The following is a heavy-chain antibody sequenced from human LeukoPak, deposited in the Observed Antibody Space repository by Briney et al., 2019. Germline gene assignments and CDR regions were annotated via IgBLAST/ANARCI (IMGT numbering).Heavy chain of an antibody. CDR2: IKQDGSEK. D-gene: IGHD3-10*01. J-gene: IGHJ4*01. CDR3: AGVLGVRDLAYFDY. Sequence: TGGSPRLSCAASGFTFSNYWMIWVRQAPGKGLEWVGNIKQDGSEKRYADSVRGRFSISRDNAQTSLYLQMNSLRAEDTAVYYCAGVLGVRDLAYFDYWGHGTLVTVSS. V-gene: IGHV3-7*02. CDR1: GFTFSNYW.